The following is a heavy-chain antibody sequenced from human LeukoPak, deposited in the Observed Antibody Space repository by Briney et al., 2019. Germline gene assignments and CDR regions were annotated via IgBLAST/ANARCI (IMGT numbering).Heavy chain of an antibody. J-gene: IGHJ4*02. Sequence: SETLSLTCAFYGGSFSGYYWSWLRQPPGKGLEWIGEINHTGSTNYNPSLKSRVTISVDASKNQFSLKLSSVTAADTAVYYCARGEWELAYYFDYWGQGTLVTVS. CDR2: INHTGST. CDR3: ARGEWELAYYFDY. CDR1: GGSFSGYY. D-gene: IGHD1-26*01. V-gene: IGHV4-34*01.